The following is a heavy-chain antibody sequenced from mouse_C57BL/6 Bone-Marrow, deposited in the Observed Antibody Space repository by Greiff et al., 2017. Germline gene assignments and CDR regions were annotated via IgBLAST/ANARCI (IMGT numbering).Heavy chain of an antibody. V-gene: IGHV5-9-1*02. J-gene: IGHJ3*01. D-gene: IGHD2-5*01. CDR1: GFTFSSYA. CDR3: TLYSNYLAWFAY. CDR2: ISSGGDYI. Sequence: EVQVVESGEGLVKPGGSLKLSCAASGFTFSSYAMSWVRQTPEKRLEWVAYISSGGDYIYYADTVTGRFTISRDNARNTLYLKMSSLKSEDTAMYYCTLYSNYLAWFAYWGQGTLVTVSA.